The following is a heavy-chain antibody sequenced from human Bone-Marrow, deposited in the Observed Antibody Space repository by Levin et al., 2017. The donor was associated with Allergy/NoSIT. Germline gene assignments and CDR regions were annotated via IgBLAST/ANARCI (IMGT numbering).Heavy chain of an antibody. CDR3: ARGRESLNFDFWTGCLDS. CDR1: GFSFSDPA. J-gene: IGHJ4*02. CDR2: ISGSGFKT. Sequence: GSLRLSCTASGFSFSDPALSWVRQAPGKGLQWVSAISGSGFKTKYADSVKGRFTLSSDRSKNTVDLQMSSLRVEDTAIYYCARGRESLNFDFWTGCLDSWGQGILVTVSS. V-gene: IGHV3-23*01. D-gene: IGHD3/OR15-3a*01.